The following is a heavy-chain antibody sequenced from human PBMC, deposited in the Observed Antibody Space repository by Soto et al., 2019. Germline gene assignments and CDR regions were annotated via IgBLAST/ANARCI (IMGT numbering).Heavy chain of an antibody. V-gene: IGHV4-39*01. Sequence: QLQLQESGPGLVKPSETLSLTCTVSGGSISSSSNYWGWIRQPPGKGLEWIGSIHYSGTTYYNPSVKSRVTISVDTSKNQFSLKLTSVTAADTAVYYCARKPGYYSYYMDVWGKGTTVTVSS. CDR1: GGSISSSSNY. CDR2: IHYSGTT. J-gene: IGHJ6*03. CDR3: ARKPGYYSYYMDV.